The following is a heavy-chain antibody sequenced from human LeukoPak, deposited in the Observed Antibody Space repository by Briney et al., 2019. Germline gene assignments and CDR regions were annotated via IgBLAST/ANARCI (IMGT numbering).Heavy chain of an antibody. Sequence: PGGSLRLSCAASGFTFSSYTMTWVRQAPGKGLEWVSSISGSDGTTYYADSVKGRFTISRDNSKNTLHLQMNSLAAEDTAVYYCAKWGGVVRCPTVYWGQGTLVTVSS. CDR1: GFTFSSYT. CDR2: ISGSDGTT. J-gene: IGHJ4*02. CDR3: AKWGGVVRCPTVY. D-gene: IGHD2-21*01. V-gene: IGHV3-23*01.